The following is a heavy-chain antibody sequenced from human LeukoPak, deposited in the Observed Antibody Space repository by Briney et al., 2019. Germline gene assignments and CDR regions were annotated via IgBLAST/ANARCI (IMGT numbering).Heavy chain of an antibody. CDR3: ARHHLPYCSSTSCYTAGINWFDP. D-gene: IGHD2-2*02. CDR2: IYSTGST. Sequence: SETLSLTCTVSGSSIGTYSWSWIRQPPGKGLEWIGYIYSTGSTHYNPSLKSRATMSLDTSKNQFSLRLSSVTAADTAVYYCARHHLPYCSSTSCYTAGINWFDPWGQGTLVTVSS. J-gene: IGHJ5*02. CDR1: GSSIGTYS. V-gene: IGHV4-4*09.